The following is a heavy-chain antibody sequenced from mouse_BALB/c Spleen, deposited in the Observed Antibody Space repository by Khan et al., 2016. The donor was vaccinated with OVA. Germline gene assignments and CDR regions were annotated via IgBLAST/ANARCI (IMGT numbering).Heavy chain of an antibody. CDR3: AREEAVYYFHY. Sequence: QVQLQQSGAELVRPGASVKLSCKTSGYIFTSYWIHWVKQRSGQGLEWIARIYPGTDNTYYNENLKDKATLTADKSSSTAYMQLSSVKSEDSAVYFCAREEAVYYFHYWGQGTTLTVSS. V-gene: IGHV1S132*01. CDR1: GYIFTSYW. D-gene: IGHD3-3*01. CDR2: IYPGTDNT. J-gene: IGHJ2*01.